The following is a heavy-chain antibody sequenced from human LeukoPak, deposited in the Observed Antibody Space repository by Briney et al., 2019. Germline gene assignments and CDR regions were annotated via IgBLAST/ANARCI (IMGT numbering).Heavy chain of an antibody. CDR2: IYSSGST. Sequence: SETLSLTCTVSGGSISRYYWSWIRQPAGKGLEWIGRIYSSGSTNHNPSLKSRVTMSVDTSKNQFSLKLSSVTAADTAVYYCARGQYHLLYWYFDLWGRGTLVTVSS. V-gene: IGHV4-4*07. J-gene: IGHJ2*01. CDR3: ARGQYHLLYWYFDL. CDR1: GGSISRYY. D-gene: IGHD2-2*01.